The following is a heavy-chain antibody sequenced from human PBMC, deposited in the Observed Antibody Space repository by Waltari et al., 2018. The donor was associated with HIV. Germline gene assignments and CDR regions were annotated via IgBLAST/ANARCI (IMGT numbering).Heavy chain of an antibody. CDR2: INHSGST. Sequence: QVQLQQWGAGLLKPSETLSLTCAVYGGSFSGYYWSWIGQPPGKGTEWIGEINHSGSTNYNPSLKSRVTISVDTSKNQFSLKLSSVTAADTAVYYCARGEYCSSTSCYTNGGYWFDPWGQGTLVTVSS. D-gene: IGHD2-2*02. V-gene: IGHV4-34*01. J-gene: IGHJ5*02. CDR3: ARGEYCSSTSCYTNGGYWFDP. CDR1: GGSFSGYY.